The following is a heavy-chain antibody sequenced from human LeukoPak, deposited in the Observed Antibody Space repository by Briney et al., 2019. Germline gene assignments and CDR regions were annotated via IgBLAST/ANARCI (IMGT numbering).Heavy chain of an antibody. CDR3: ARAAGPNYYDSSGYPSPRYYYYMDV. D-gene: IGHD3-22*01. V-gene: IGHV1-8*03. CDR2: MNPNSGNT. J-gene: IGHJ6*03. Sequence: ASMKVSCKASGYTFTSYDINWVRQATGQGLEWMGWMNPNSGNTGYAQKFQGRVTITRNTSISTAYMELSSLRSEDTAVYYCARAAGPNYYDSSGYPSPRYYYYMDVWGKGTTVTVSS. CDR1: GYTFTSYD.